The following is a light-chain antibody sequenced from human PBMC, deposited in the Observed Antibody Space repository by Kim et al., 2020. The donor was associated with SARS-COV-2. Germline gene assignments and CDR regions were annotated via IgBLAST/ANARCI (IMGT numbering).Light chain of an antibody. CDR2: YDS. CDR1: NIASNS. Sequence: PEKTARIPCGGNNIASNSVHWYQQKPGQAPVLVIYYDSDRPSGIPERFSGSNSGNTATLTISRVEAGDEADYYCQVWDSSSDPAVFGGGTQLTVL. J-gene: IGLJ2*01. CDR3: QVWDSSSDPAV. V-gene: IGLV3-21*04.